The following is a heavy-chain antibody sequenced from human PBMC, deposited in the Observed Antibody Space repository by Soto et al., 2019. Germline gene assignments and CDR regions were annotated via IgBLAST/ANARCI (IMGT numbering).Heavy chain of an antibody. CDR1: GGCISSGDYY. CDR3: AREDITMVRGVIRIYYGMDV. V-gene: IGHV4-30-4*01. CDR2: IYYSGST. J-gene: IGHJ6*02. D-gene: IGHD3-10*01. Sequence: QVQLQESGPGLVKPSQTLSLTCTVSGGCISSGDYYWSWIRQPPGKGLEWIGYIYYSGSTYYNPPLKSRVTISVDTSKNQFSLKLSSVTAADTAVYYCAREDITMVRGVIRIYYGMDVWGQGTTVTVSS.